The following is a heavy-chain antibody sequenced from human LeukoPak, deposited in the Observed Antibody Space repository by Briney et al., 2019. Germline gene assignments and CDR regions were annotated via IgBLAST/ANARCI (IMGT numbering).Heavy chain of an antibody. V-gene: IGHV4-4*07. D-gene: IGHD2-21*02. CDR1: GGSISSYY. CDR2: IYTSGST. CDR3: ARGHVVVTAILAFDI. Sequence: KPSETLSLTCTVSGGSISSYYWSWIRQPAGKGLEWIGRIYTSGSTNYNPSLKSRVTISVDTSKNQFSLKLSSVTAADTAVYYCARGHVVVTAILAFDIWGQGTMVTVSS. J-gene: IGHJ3*02.